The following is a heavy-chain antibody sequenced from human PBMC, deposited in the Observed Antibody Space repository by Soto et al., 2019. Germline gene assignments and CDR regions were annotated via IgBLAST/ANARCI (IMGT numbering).Heavy chain of an antibody. CDR3: ARHVSIVYYDSSGYYLDY. CDR1: GYSFSNYW. J-gene: IGHJ4*02. Sequence: PGESLKISCKGSGYSFSNYWIGWVRQMPGKGLERMGIIYPGDSDTRYSPSFQGQVTISADKSISTAYLQWSSLKASDTAMYYCARHVSIVYYDSSGYYLDYWGQGTLVTVSS. CDR2: IYPGDSDT. D-gene: IGHD3-22*01. V-gene: IGHV5-51*01.